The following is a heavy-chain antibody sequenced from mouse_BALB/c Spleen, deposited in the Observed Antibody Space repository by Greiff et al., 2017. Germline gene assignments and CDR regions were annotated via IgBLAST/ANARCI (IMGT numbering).Heavy chain of an antibody. CDR3: ARRRYDGAMDY. CDR2: ISSGGST. CDR1: GFTFSSYA. Sequence: EVQRVESGGGLVKPGGSLKLSCAASGFTFSSYAMSWVRQTPEKRLEWVASISSGGSTYYPDSVKGRFTISRDNARNILYLQMSSLRSEDTAMYYCARRRYDGAMDYWGQGTSVTVSS. D-gene: IGHD2-14*01. J-gene: IGHJ4*01. V-gene: IGHV5-6-5*01.